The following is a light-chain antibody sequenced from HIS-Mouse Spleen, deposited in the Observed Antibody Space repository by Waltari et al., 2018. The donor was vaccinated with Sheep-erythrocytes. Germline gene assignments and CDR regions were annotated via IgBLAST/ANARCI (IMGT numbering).Light chain of an antibody. CDR2: SSS. V-gene: IGKV1-8*01. J-gene: IGKJ4*01. Sequence: AIRMTQSPSSLSASTGDRVTITRRASQGISSHLAWYQQQPGKAPKLLIYSSSTLQSAVASRFSGSGSGTDVTLTISCLQSADFATDYCYQYYSYPALTFGGGTKVEIK. CDR1: QGISSH. CDR3: YQYYSYPALT.